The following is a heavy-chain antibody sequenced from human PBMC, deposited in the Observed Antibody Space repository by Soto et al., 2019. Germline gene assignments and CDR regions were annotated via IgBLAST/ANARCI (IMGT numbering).Heavy chain of an antibody. Sequence: QVQLVQSGAEVKKPGASMKVSCKTSGYTFTSYGISWVRQDPGQGLEWMGWISAYNGNTNYAQKLQGRVTMTTDTSTSTAYMELRSLRSDDTAVYYCARDPWGGRQSEYLQHWGQGTLVTVSS. D-gene: IGHD3-16*01. J-gene: IGHJ1*01. V-gene: IGHV1-18*01. CDR2: ISAYNGNT. CDR1: GYTFTSYG. CDR3: ARDPWGGRQSEYLQH.